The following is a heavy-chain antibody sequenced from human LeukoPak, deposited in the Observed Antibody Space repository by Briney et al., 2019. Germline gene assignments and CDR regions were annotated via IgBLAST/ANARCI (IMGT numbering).Heavy chain of an antibody. CDR3: AKEKQLEPFDC. J-gene: IGHJ4*02. CDR2: IQFDGSDI. D-gene: IGHD1-1*01. V-gene: IGHV3-30*02. CDR1: GFTFSNYG. Sequence: GGSLRLSCAASGFTFSNYGVHWVRQAPGKGLEWVAFIQFDGSDIFYADSVKGRFSVSRDNSKNTLYLQMNSLRAEDTAVYYCAKEKQLEPFDCWGQGALVTVSS.